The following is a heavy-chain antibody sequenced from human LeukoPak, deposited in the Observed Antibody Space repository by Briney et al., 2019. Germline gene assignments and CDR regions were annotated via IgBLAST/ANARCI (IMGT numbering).Heavy chain of an antibody. J-gene: IGHJ4*02. CDR2: INPSGGST. CDR3: ARVGQYSYGPPLGFDY. V-gene: IGHV1-46*01. CDR1: GYTFTSYY. D-gene: IGHD5-18*01. Sequence: AASVTVSCKASGYTFTSYYMHWVRQAPGQGLEWMGIINPSGGSTSYAQKFQGRVTMTTDTSTSTAYMELRSLRSDDTAVYYCARVGQYSYGPPLGFDYWGQGTLVTVSS.